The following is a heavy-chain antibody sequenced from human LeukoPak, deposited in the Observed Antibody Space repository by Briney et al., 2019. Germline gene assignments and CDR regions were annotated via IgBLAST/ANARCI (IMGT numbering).Heavy chain of an antibody. V-gene: IGHV3-7*01. CDR3: ARDRGRYYMDV. D-gene: IGHD6-25*01. Sequence: GGSLRLSCAASEFTFSTYWMSWVRQAPGKGLEWVADIKQDGSEKYYVDSVKGRFTISRQNDKNSLFLQMNSLRAEDTAVYYCARDRGRYYMDVWGKGTTVTISS. J-gene: IGHJ6*03. CDR1: EFTFSTYW. CDR2: IKQDGSEK.